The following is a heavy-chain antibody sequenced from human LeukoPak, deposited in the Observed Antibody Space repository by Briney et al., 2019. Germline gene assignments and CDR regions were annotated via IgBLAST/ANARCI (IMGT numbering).Heavy chain of an antibody. CDR2: ITSKSAGGAP. J-gene: IGHJ4*02. V-gene: IGHV3-15*01. CDR3: STGPRGH. CDR1: GFTFSNTW. Sequence: SGGSLRLSCAASGFTFSNTWMTWVRQAPGKGLEWVGRITSKSAGGAPEYAAPVKGRFIISRDDSKNTVYLQMNSLTTEDTAVYFCSTGPRGHWGQGTLLTVSS.